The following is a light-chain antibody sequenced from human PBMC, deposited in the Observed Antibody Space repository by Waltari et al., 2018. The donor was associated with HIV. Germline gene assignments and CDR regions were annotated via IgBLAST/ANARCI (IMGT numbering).Light chain of an antibody. V-gene: IGKV1-16*02. CDR1: QGISSY. J-gene: IGKJ4*01. Sequence: DIQMTQSPSSLSASVGDRVTITCRASQGISSYLAWFQQKPGKAPKSLIYGASSLQSGVPSNFSGSVSGTDFTLTINGLQPEDFATYYCQQYSSYPLTFGGGTTVEIK. CDR3: QQYSSYPLT. CDR2: GAS.